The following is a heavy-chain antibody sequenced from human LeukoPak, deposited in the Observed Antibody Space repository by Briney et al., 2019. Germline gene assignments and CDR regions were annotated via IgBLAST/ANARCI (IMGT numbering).Heavy chain of an antibody. Sequence: ASVKVSCKTSGYTFTTYGISWVRQAPGQGLEWMGWISTYNGNSNYAQKVQGRVTMTRNTSISTAYMELSSLRSEDTAMYYCARANMHRGGVPRWFDPWGQGTLVTVSS. CDR1: GYTFTTYG. D-gene: IGHD3-3*01. J-gene: IGHJ5*02. CDR3: ARANMHRGGVPRWFDP. CDR2: ISTYNGNS. V-gene: IGHV1-18*01.